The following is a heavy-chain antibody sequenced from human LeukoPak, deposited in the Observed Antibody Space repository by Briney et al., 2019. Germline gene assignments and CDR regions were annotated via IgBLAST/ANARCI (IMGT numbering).Heavy chain of an antibody. J-gene: IGHJ3*02. CDR2: IIPILGTA. CDR1: GGTFSSYA. V-gene: IGHV1-69*06. D-gene: IGHD6-19*01. CDR3: ATEVESYSSGWDDAFDI. Sequence: SVKVSCKASGGTFSSYATSWVRQAPGQGLEWMGGIIPILGTANYAQKFQGRVTITADKSTSTAYMELSSLRSEDTAVYYCATEVESYSSGWDDAFDIRGQGTMVTVSS.